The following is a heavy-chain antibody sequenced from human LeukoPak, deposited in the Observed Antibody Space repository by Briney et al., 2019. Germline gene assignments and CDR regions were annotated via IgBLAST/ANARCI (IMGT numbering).Heavy chain of an antibody. D-gene: IGHD3-22*01. J-gene: IGHJ4*02. Sequence: SETLSLTCNVSGDSITRYYWNWIRQPPGKGLEWIGYIYYTGSTNSHPPLKSRLTISLETSKKHFFLKLSAVTAATPAIYYCASSYFYDGNRYFDYWGQGALVTVSS. CDR3: ASSYFYDGNRYFDY. CDR2: IYYTGST. CDR1: GDSITRYY. V-gene: IGHV4-59*08.